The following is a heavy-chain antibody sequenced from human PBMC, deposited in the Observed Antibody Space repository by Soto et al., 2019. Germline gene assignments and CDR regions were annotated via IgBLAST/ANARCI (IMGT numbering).Heavy chain of an antibody. CDR1: GFSITNAW. Sequence: EVQLVESGGGLIKPGESLRLSCAASGFSITNAWMHWVRQAPGKGLEWVGRGKSKADGGTADYAAPVKGRFTISRDDSKNTQYLQMSSLKMEDTAVYYCNTYPDFWGGHTPLWGQGTLVTVSS. V-gene: IGHV3-15*07. J-gene: IGHJ4*02. D-gene: IGHD3-3*01. CDR3: NTYPDFWGGHTPL. CDR2: GKSKADGGTA.